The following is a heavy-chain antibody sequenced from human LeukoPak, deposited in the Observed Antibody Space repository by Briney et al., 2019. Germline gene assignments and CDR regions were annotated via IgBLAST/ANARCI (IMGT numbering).Heavy chain of an antibody. Sequence: PGGSLRLSCAASGFTFSSYWMSWVRQAPGKGLEWVANIKQDGSEKYYVDSVKGRFTISRDNAKNSLYLQMNSLRAEDTAVYYCARDRDYGDRPSSNPDDYWGQGTLVTVSS. V-gene: IGHV3-7*01. CDR3: ARDRDYGDRPSSNPDDY. J-gene: IGHJ4*02. CDR2: IKQDGSEK. D-gene: IGHD4-17*01. CDR1: GFTFSSYW.